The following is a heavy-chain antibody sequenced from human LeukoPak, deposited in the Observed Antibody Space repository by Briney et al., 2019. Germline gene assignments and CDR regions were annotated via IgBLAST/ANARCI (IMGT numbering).Heavy chain of an antibody. V-gene: IGHV3-30-3*01. J-gene: IGHJ4*02. CDR2: ISYDGSNK. CDR1: GFTFSSYA. Sequence: GRSLRLSCAASGFTFSSYAMHWVRQAPGKGLEWVAVISYDGSNKYYADSVKGRFTISRDNSKNTLYLQMNSLRAEDTAVYYCARDQEHIVVVTAIWYWGQGTLVTVSS. CDR3: ARDQEHIVVVTAIWY. D-gene: IGHD2-21*02.